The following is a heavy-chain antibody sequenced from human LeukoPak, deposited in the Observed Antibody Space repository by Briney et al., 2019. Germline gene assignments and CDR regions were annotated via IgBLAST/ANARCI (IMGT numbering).Heavy chain of an antibody. CDR3: ASGKYYYDDAASINRASRTAFHI. CDR2: IYSGGST. D-gene: IGHD3-22*01. J-gene: IGHJ3*02. CDR1: GFSVSSNY. V-gene: IGHV3-66*01. Sequence: GGSLRLSCAASGFSVSSNYMSWVRQAPGKGLEWVSVIYSGGSTYDADSVKGRFTISRDNSKNTLYLQMNSLRAEDTAVYYCASGKYYYDDAASINRASRTAFHIWAQGTMVLVSS.